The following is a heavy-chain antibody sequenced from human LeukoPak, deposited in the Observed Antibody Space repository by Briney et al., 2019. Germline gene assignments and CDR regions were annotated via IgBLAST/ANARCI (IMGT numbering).Heavy chain of an antibody. V-gene: IGHV4-4*02. J-gene: IGHJ5*02. CDR2: IYHSGST. CDR3: ASQLQYSVTPNWFDP. D-gene: IGHD4-17*01. Sequence: SSETLSLTCAVSGGSISSSNWWSWVRQPPGKGLEWIGEIYHSGSTNYNPSLKSRVTISVDKSKNQFSLKLSSVTAADTAVYYCASQLQYSVTPNWFDPWGQGTLVTVSS. CDR1: GGSISSSNW.